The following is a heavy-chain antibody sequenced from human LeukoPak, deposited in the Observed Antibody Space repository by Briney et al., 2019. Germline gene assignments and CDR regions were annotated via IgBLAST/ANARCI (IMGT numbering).Heavy chain of an antibody. CDR3: ARRLSSSWYDDYFDY. CDR1: GYSISSGYY. Sequence: SETLSLTCAVSGYSISSGYYWGWIRQPPGKWLEWIGSIYHSGSTYYNPSLKSRVTISVDTSKNQFSLKLSSVTAADTAVYYCARRLSSSWYDDYFDYWGQGTLVTVSS. V-gene: IGHV4-38-2*01. CDR2: IYHSGST. D-gene: IGHD6-13*01. J-gene: IGHJ4*02.